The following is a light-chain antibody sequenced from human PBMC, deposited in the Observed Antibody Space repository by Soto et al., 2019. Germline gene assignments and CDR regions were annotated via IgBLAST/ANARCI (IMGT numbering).Light chain of an antibody. CDR2: DAS. CDR1: QTISRW. V-gene: IGKV1-5*01. Sequence: DIQMTQSPSTLSASVGDRVTITCPASQTISRWLAWYHQKQGKAPKLLIYDASSLESGVPPRFSGSGCGKTFTITISSLQPDDVATYYCQQYNSYFQTFGQGTKVDIK. J-gene: IGKJ1*01. CDR3: QQYNSYFQT.